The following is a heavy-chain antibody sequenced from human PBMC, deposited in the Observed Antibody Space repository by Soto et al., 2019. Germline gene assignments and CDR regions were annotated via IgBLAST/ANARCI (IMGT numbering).Heavy chain of an antibody. J-gene: IGHJ6*03. Sequence: ASVKVSCKASGYTFTSYYMHWVRQAPGQGLEWMGIINPSGGSTSYAQKFQGRVTMTRDTSTSTVYMELSSLRSEDTAVYYCARAGDFWCGYYSGSRYYYMDVWGKGTKVTVSS. D-gene: IGHD3-3*01. CDR3: ARAGDFWCGYYSGSRYYYMDV. CDR1: GYTFTSYY. CDR2: INPSGGST. V-gene: IGHV1-46*03.